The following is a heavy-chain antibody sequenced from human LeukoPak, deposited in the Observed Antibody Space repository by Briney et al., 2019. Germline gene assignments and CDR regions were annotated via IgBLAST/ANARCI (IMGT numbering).Heavy chain of an antibody. V-gene: IGHV4-39*07. CDR1: GGSISSSSYY. J-gene: IGHJ4*02. Sequence: SETLSLTCTVSGGSISSSSYYWGWIRQPPGKGLEWIGSIYYSGSTYYNPSLKSRVTISVDTSKNQFSLKLSSVTAADTAVYYCARAYCGGDCPPGYWGQGTLVTVSS. CDR3: ARAYCGGDCPPGY. CDR2: IYYSGST. D-gene: IGHD2-21*02.